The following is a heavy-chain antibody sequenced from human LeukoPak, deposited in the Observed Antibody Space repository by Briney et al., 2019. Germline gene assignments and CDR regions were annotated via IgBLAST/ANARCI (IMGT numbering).Heavy chain of an antibody. D-gene: IGHD6-19*01. V-gene: IGHV3-30*18. CDR1: GFTFSSYG. J-gene: IGHJ5*02. CDR3: AKDRYSSGWLVDP. CDR2: ISYDGSNK. Sequence: GGSLRLSCAASGFTFSSYGMHWVRQAPGQGLEWVAVISYDGSNKYYADSVKGRFTISRDNSKTTLYLQMNSLRAEDTAVYYCAKDRYSSGWLVDPWGQGTLVTVSS.